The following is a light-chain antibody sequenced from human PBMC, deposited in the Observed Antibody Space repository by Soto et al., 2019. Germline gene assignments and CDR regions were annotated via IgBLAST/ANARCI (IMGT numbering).Light chain of an antibody. CDR3: QQYNSFSPST. V-gene: IGKV1-5*01. CDR2: DAS. CDR1: QSSSRW. Sequence: DIQMTQSPSTLSASVGDRVTITCRASQSSSRWLAWYQQKPGKAPNLLIYDASSLQSGVPSRFSGSGSGTEFTLTISSLQPDDFATYYCQQYNSFSPSTFGGGTKVEIK. J-gene: IGKJ4*01.